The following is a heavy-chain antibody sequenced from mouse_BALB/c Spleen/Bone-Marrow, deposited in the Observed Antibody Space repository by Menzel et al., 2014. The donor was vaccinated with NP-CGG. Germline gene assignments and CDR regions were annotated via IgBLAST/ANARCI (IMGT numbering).Heavy chain of an antibody. V-gene: IGHV5-12-2*01. CDR2: ISNGGGGP. Sequence: EVKVVESGGGLVQPGGSLKISCAASGFTFSSYIMFWVRQTPEKRLEWVAYISNGGGGPYYPDTVKGRFTISRDNAKNTLYLQMISLKSEDTAMYYCARQGVYYGKTYYAMDYWGQGTSVTVSS. CDR1: GFTFSSYI. J-gene: IGHJ4*01. D-gene: IGHD2-1*01. CDR3: ARQGVYYGKTYYAMDY.